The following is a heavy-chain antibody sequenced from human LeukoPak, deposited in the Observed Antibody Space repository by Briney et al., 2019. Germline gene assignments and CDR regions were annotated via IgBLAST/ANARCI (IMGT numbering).Heavy chain of an antibody. CDR1: GGSISTDY. J-gene: IGHJ4*02. CDR2: IYYSGST. V-gene: IGHV4-59*08. CDR3: ARLEWELNLDY. Sequence: PSETLCLTCTVSGGSISTDYLNWIRQSPGKGLEWIGNIYYSGSTNYNPSLKSRVTISVDTSKNQFSRKLSCVTAADTAVYYCARLEWELNLDYWGQGTLVTVSS. D-gene: IGHD1-26*01.